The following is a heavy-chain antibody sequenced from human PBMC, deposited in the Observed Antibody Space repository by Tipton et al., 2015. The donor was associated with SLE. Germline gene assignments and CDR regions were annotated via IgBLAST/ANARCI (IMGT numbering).Heavy chain of an antibody. J-gene: IGHJ2*01. Sequence: TLSLTCTVSGGSISSGGYYLSWIRQPAGKGLEWIGRIFTSGTSNYKPYLKSRLTISVDTSQNQFSLKLTSVTAADPAVYYCARETDWYFDLWGRGTLVTVSS. V-gene: IGHV4-61*02. CDR1: GGSISSGGYY. CDR2: IFTSGTS. CDR3: ARETDWYFDL.